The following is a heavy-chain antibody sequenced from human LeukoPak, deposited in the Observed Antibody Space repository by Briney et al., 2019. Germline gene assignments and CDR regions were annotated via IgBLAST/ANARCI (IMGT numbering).Heavy chain of an antibody. CDR3: AREEMATPHDAFDI. Sequence: GGSLRLSCAASGFTFSDYYMSWTRQAPGKGLEWVSYISSSSSYKNYADSVKGRFTISRDNAKNSLYLQMNSLRAEDTAVYYCAREEMATPHDAFDIWGQGTMVTVSS. D-gene: IGHD5-24*01. V-gene: IGHV3-11*05. CDR1: GFTFSDYY. J-gene: IGHJ3*02. CDR2: ISSSSSYK.